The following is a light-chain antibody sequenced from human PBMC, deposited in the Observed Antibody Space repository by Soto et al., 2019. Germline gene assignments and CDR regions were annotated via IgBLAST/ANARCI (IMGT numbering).Light chain of an antibody. CDR1: QSVSSSY. Sequence: EIVLTQSPGTLSLSPGERATLSCRASQSVSSSYLAWYQQKPGQAPRLLIYGASSRATAIPDRFCGSGSGTDFTLTISRLEPEDFAVYYCQQYGSSPGTFGQGTKVEIK. V-gene: IGKV3-20*01. J-gene: IGKJ1*01. CDR3: QQYGSSPGT. CDR2: GAS.